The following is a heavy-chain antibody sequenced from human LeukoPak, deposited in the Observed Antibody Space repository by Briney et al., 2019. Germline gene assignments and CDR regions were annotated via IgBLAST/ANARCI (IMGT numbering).Heavy chain of an antibody. D-gene: IGHD6-19*01. J-gene: IGHJ6*03. CDR2: IYYSGST. Sequence: SETLSLTCTVSGGSISSSSYYWGWIRQPPGKGLEWIGSIYYSGSTYYNPSLKSRVTISVDTSKNQFSLKLSSVTAADTAVYYCARRSSGWYGTYYYYCMDVWGKGTTVTVSS. V-gene: IGHV4-39*01. CDR1: GGSISSSSYY. CDR3: ARRSSGWYGTYYYYCMDV.